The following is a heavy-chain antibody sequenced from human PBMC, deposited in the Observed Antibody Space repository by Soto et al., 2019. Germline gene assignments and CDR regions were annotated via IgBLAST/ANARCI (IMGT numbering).Heavy chain of an antibody. CDR2: INPSGGST. CDR3: ARAASAYYDSSGYYYDY. Sequence: QVQLVQSGAEVKKPGASVKVSCKASGYTFTSYYMHWVRQAPGQGLEWMGIINPSGGSTSYAQKCQGRGTMTRDTSTSTVYMELSSLRSEDTAVYYCARAASAYYDSSGYYYDYWGQGTLVTVSS. CDR1: GYTFTSYY. V-gene: IGHV1-46*01. J-gene: IGHJ4*02. D-gene: IGHD3-22*01.